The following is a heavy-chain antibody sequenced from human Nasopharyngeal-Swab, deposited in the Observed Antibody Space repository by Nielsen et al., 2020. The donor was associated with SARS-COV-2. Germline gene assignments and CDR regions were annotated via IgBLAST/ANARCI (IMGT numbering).Heavy chain of an antibody. Sequence: ASVKVSCKASGYTFTSSDINWVRQATGQRLEWMGWMNPNSGNAGYAQKFQGRVTMTRDTSISTAYMELSSLTSEDTAVYYCARVPTFHYYDSSGEVYYFDYWGQGTLVTVSS. CDR1: GYTFTSSD. CDR3: ARVPTFHYYDSSGEVYYFDY. CDR2: MNPNSGNA. J-gene: IGHJ4*02. V-gene: IGHV1-8*01. D-gene: IGHD3-22*01.